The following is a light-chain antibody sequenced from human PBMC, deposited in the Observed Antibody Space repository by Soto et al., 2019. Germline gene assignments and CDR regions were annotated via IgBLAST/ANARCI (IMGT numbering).Light chain of an antibody. Sequence: DIHMTQSPSTLSASVGDRVTITCRASQSLTKWLDWYQQKPGKAPNLLIYKTSSLESGVPSRFSGSGSGTKVTITISIPQADDFENYYYQHWTDYSCTFGQGTKVEVK. V-gene: IGKV1-5*03. CDR3: QHWTDYSCT. CDR2: KTS. CDR1: QSLTKW. J-gene: IGKJ1*01.